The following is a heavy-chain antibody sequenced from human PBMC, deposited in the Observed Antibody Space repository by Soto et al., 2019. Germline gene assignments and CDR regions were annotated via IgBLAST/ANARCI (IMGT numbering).Heavy chain of an antibody. D-gene: IGHD5-18*01. CDR3: ARVSGHNTGYYSVYFMDV. V-gene: IGHV4-30-4*01. Sequence: SETLSLTCHVSGVSISSGDYYWTWIRQSPGKGLEWIGYIYYTGSTFYSPSLKSRVTISLDTSENHFSLEMNSVTHADTAVYFCARVSGHNTGYYSVYFMDVWGQGTTVT. CDR2: IYYTGST. J-gene: IGHJ6*02. CDR1: GVSISSGDYY.